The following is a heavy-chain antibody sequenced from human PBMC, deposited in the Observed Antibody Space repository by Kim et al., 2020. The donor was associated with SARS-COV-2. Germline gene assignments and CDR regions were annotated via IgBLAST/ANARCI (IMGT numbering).Heavy chain of an antibody. Sequence: GGSLRLSCAASGFTFSNYSMTWVRQAPGKGLEWVSHIIRSGVNAYYADSVKGRFTVSRDNSKNTLFLQMSSLRAEDTAVYYCARSDCFSGSCSTLDYWGQGPWSPSPQ. J-gene: IGHJ4*02. CDR1: GFTFSNYS. V-gene: IGHV3-23*01. CDR2: IIRSGVNA. D-gene: IGHD2-15*01. CDR3: ARSDCFSGSCSTLDY.